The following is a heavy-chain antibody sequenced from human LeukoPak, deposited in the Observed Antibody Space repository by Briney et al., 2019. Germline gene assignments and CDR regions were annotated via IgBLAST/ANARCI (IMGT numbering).Heavy chain of an antibody. Sequence: GGSLRLSCAASGFTFSDYYMTWIRQAPGKGLEWVSYISGVASDIYYGDSVKGRFTISRDNAKNSVYLQMNSLRAEDTAVYYCARGGALGMDVWGQGTSVTVSS. D-gene: IGHD1-26*01. CDR1: GFTFSDYY. V-gene: IGHV3-11*01. CDR3: ARGGALGMDV. CDR2: ISGVASDI. J-gene: IGHJ6*02.